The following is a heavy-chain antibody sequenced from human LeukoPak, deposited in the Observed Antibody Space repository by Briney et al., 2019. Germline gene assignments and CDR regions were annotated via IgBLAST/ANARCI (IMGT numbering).Heavy chain of an antibody. Sequence: SGTLSLTCTVSGGSISSGGYYWSWIRQHPGKGLEWIGYIYYSGSTYYNPSLKSRVTISVDTSKNQFSLKLSSVTAADTAVYYCARVDMILTAFDIWGQGTMVTVSS. CDR3: ARVDMILTAFDI. V-gene: IGHV4-31*03. CDR2: IYYSGST. CDR1: GGSISSGGYY. D-gene: IGHD2-15*01. J-gene: IGHJ3*02.